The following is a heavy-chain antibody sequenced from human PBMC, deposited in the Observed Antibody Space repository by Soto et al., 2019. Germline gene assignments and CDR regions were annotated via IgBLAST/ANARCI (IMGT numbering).Heavy chain of an antibody. CDR2: IYPGDLDT. CDR3: ARSIAVTGTYFSGLDV. Sequence: GESLKISCKGSGYSFNSFWFAWVPQTPGKGLEWLGIIYPGDLDTRYTSSFQGHVIISADKSSSTVYLQWSSLKASDTAMYYCARSIAVTGTYFSGLDVRGQGTPVTVPS. CDR1: GYSFNSFW. V-gene: IGHV5-51*01. D-gene: IGHD6-19*01. J-gene: IGHJ6*02.